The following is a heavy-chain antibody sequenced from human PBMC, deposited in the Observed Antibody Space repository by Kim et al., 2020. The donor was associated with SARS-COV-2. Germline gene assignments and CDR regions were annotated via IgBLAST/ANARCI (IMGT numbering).Heavy chain of an antibody. J-gene: IGHJ3*02. V-gene: IGHV3-48*02. D-gene: IGHD3-10*01. Sequence: GGSLRLSCTGSGFTFSNDGMQWVRHNPGERRKGVSYIYDGRSTIYYAASVKGRVTVSRDDAKQSLYLQMNSLTEEDTAVYFCTREGFGGIAFDIWGQGTTVSVSS. CDR2: IYDGRSTI. CDR1: GFTFSNDG. CDR3: TREGFGGIAFDI.